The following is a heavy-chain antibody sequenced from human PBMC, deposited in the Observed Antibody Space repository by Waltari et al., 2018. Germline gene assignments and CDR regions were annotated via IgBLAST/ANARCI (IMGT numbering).Heavy chain of an antibody. V-gene: IGHV3-7*03. CDR3: AKGGYSSSEGDFDY. J-gene: IGHJ4*02. CDR1: GYTFSTYW. CDR2: IKPDGSGE. Sequence: EVQLVESGGGLVQPGGSLRLSCVASGYTFSTYWMSWVRQAPRKGREWGANIKPDGSGEYYADSVKGRFTISRDNSKNSLYLQMNSLRTEDTALYYCAKGGYSSSEGDFDYWGQGTLVTVSS. D-gene: IGHD6-13*01.